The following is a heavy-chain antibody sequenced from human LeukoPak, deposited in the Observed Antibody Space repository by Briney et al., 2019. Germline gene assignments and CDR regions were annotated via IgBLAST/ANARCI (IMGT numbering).Heavy chain of an antibody. D-gene: IGHD7-27*01. CDR1: GGSISSYY. V-gene: IGHV4-59*08. Sequence: SETLSLTCTVSGGSISSYYWSWIRQPPGKGLEWIGYTYCSGSTNYNPSLKSRVTISVDTSKNQFSLKLSSVTAADTAVYYCARPRTGDWYFDLWGRGTLVTVSS. CDR2: TYCSGST. J-gene: IGHJ2*01. CDR3: ARPRTGDWYFDL.